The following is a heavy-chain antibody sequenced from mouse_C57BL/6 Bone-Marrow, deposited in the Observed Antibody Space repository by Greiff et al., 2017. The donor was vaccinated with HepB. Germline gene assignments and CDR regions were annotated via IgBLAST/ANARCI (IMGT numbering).Heavy chain of an antibody. CDR3: ARPLLRSPYAMDY. Sequence: EVKLMESGGGLVQPGGSLKLSCAASGIDFSRYWMSWVRRAPGKGLEWIGEINPDSSTINYAPSLKDKFIISRDNAKNTLYLQMSKVRSEDTALYYCARPLLRSPYAMDYWGQGTSVTVSS. V-gene: IGHV4-1*01. CDR2: INPDSSTI. CDR1: GIDFSRYW. J-gene: IGHJ4*01. D-gene: IGHD1-1*01.